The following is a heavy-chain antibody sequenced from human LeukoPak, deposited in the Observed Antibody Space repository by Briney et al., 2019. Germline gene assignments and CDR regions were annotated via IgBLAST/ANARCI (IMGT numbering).Heavy chain of an antibody. V-gene: IGHV3-7*01. CDR2: INQGGSEK. J-gene: IGHJ2*01. Sequence: GGSLRLSCAASRFTFSNYWMTWVRQAPGKGLEWVANINQGGSEKYYVDSVKSRFTTSRDNAKNTLYLQMNSLRVEDTAVYYCARVDSYWYFNLWGRGTLVTVSS. CDR1: RFTFSNYW. CDR3: ARVDSYWYFNL.